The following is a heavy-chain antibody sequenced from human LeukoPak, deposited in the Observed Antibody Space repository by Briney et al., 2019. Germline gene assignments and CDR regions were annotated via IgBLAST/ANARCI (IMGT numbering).Heavy chain of an antibody. Sequence: ASVKVSCKASGYTFTGYYMHWVRQAPGQGLEWMGWINPNSGGTNYAQKFQGRVTMTRDTSISTAYMELSRLRSDDTAVYYCARGRLTVSGWYGNWFDPWGQGTLVTVSS. CDR2: INPNSGGT. CDR1: GYTFTGYY. D-gene: IGHD6-19*01. CDR3: ARGRLTVSGWYGNWFDP. J-gene: IGHJ5*02. V-gene: IGHV1-2*02.